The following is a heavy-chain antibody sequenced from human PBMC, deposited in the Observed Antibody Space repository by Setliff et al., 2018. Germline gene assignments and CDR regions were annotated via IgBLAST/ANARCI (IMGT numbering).Heavy chain of an antibody. D-gene: IGHD5-18*01. Sequence: KVSCKASGYTFTSYGFSWVRQAPGQGLEWMGIIYPGDSDTKYSPSFQGQVTISADKSISTAYLQWSSLKASDTAMYYCARPNTAMAVDYWGQGTLVTVSS. V-gene: IGHV5-51*01. J-gene: IGHJ4*02. CDR1: GYTFTSYG. CDR3: ARPNTAMAVDY. CDR2: IYPGDSDT.